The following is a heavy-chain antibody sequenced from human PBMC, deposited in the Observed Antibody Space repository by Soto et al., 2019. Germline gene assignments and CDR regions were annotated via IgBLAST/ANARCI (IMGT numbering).Heavy chain of an antibody. Sequence: GGSLRLSCAASGFNFSSYAISCIRQAPGKGLEWVSAISGSGGSTYYADSVKGRFTISRDNSKNTLYLQMNSLRAEDTAVYYCAKDSRRKKWLVRFDYWGQGILVTVSS. CDR3: AKDSRRKKWLVRFDY. J-gene: IGHJ4*02. V-gene: IGHV3-23*01. D-gene: IGHD6-19*01. CDR2: ISGSGGST. CDR1: GFNFSSYA.